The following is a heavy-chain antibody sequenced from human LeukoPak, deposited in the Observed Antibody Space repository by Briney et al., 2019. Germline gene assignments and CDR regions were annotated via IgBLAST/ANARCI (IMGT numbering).Heavy chain of an antibody. Sequence: GGSLRLSCAASGFTFSSYWMSWVRQAPWKGLEWVANIKQDGSEKYYVDSVKGRFTISRDNAKNSLYLQMNSLRAEDTAVYYCARDSRYYYYYYMDVWGKGTTVTVSS. J-gene: IGHJ6*03. V-gene: IGHV3-7*01. CDR1: GFTFSSYW. CDR2: IKQDGSEK. CDR3: ARDSRYYYYYYMDV. D-gene: IGHD2-2*01.